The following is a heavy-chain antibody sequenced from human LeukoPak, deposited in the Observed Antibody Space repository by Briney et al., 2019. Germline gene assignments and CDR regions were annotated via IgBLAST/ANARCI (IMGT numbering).Heavy chain of an antibody. CDR1: GFTFSSYA. D-gene: IGHD5-12*01. CDR3: ARDPYSGSYGNNYYYYMDV. V-gene: IGHV3-30*04. Sequence: GGSLRLSCAASGFTFSSYAMHWVRQAPGKGLEWVAVISYDGSNKYYADSVKGRFTISRDNSKNTLYLQMNSLRAEDTAVYYCARDPYSGSYGNNYYYYMDVWGKGTTVTISS. J-gene: IGHJ6*03. CDR2: ISYDGSNK.